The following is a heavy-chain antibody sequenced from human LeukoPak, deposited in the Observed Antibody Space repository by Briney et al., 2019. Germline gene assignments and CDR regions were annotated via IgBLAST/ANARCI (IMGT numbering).Heavy chain of an antibody. J-gene: IGHJ4*02. CDR3: ARADSSGSYFDY. CDR2: IIPILGIA. Sequence: SVKVSCKASGGTFSSYTISWVRQAPGQGLEWMGRIIPILGIANYAQKFQGRVTITTDESTSTAYMELSSLRSEDTAVYYCARADSSGSYFDYWGQGTLVTVSS. V-gene: IGHV1-69*16. CDR1: GGTFSSYT. D-gene: IGHD6-19*01.